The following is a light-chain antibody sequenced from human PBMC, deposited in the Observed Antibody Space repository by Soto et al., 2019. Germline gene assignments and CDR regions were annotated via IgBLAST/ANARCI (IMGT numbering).Light chain of an antibody. CDR2: LGS. Sequence: DIVMTQSPLSLPVTPGEPASISCRSSQSLLHSNGYNYLDWYLQKPGQSQQLLIYLGSNRASGVPDRVSGSGSGTEFTLKISRVEAEDVGVYYCMRALQAPLTLGGGTKVEIK. CDR1: QSLLHSNGYNY. CDR3: MRALQAPLT. J-gene: IGKJ4*01. V-gene: IGKV2-28*01.